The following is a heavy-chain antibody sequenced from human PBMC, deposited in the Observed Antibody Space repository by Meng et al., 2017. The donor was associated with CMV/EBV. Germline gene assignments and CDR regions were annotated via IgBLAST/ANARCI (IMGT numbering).Heavy chain of an antibody. CDR3: ARAVPAAIGKSWFDP. J-gene: IGHJ5*02. D-gene: IGHD2-2*01. CDR2: IYHSGST. V-gene: IGHV4-4*02. CDR1: GGSISSSNW. Sequence: SETLSLTCAVSGGSISSSNWWSWVRQPPGKGLEWIGEIYHSGSTNYNPSLKSRVTISVDKSKNQFSLKLSSVTAADTAVYYCARAVPAAIGKSWFDPWGQGTLVTVSS.